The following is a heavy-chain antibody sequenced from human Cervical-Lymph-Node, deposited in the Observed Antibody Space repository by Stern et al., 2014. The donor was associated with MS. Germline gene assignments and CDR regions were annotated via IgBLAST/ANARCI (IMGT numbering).Heavy chain of an antibody. V-gene: IGHV3-74*03. D-gene: IGHD2-21*02. J-gene: IGHJ2*01. CDR2: MNFDGSTI. CDR3: AREVIFGGDPYWSFDL. Sequence: VQLVESGGDLVRPGGSLRLSCTASGFTFSSYWMHWVRQTPGEGLVWVSRMNFDGSTITYADSVKGRFTISRDNAKNSLFLQMNSLRGEDTAVYYCAREVIFGGDPYWSFDLWGRGTLVTVSS. CDR1: GFTFSSYW.